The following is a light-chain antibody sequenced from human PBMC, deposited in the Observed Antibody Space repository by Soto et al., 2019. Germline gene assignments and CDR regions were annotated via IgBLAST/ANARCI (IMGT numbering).Light chain of an antibody. CDR1: QSIDKW. V-gene: IGKV1-5*03. J-gene: IGKJ1*01. Sequence: DIQMTQSPSTLSASVGDRVTITCRATQSIDKWLAWYQQKPGKAPKLLIHKSSLLHSGVPSRFSGSGSGTEFTLTISSLQPDDVGSYFCQQYNRFSWTFGQGTKVEIK. CDR3: QQYNRFSWT. CDR2: KSS.